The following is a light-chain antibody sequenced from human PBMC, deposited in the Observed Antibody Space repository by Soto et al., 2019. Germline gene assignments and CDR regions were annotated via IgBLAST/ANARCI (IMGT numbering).Light chain of an antibody. CDR1: SSDVGGYNY. Sequence: QSALTQPASVSGSPGQSITISCTGTSSDVGGYNYVSWYQQHPGTSPKLMIYEVSNRPSGVSNRFSGSKSGNTASLIISGLQAEDEGDYYCSLYTARSTWVFGGGTKLTVL. CDR2: EVS. V-gene: IGLV2-14*01. CDR3: SLYTARSTWV. J-gene: IGLJ3*02.